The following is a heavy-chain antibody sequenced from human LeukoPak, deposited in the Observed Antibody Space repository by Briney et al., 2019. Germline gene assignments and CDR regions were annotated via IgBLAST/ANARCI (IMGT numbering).Heavy chain of an antibody. CDR1: GFTFDDYA. J-gene: IGHJ4*02. CDR3: AKDISNWNSRHFDY. V-gene: IGHV3-43*02. D-gene: IGHD1-7*01. CDR2: INANGGNT. Sequence: GGSLRLSCVASGFTFDDYAMHWVRQAPEKGLEWVSLINANGGNTYYVDSVKGRFTISRDNSKNSLYLQMSSLRTEDTALYYCAKDISNWNSRHFDYWGQGTLVTVSS.